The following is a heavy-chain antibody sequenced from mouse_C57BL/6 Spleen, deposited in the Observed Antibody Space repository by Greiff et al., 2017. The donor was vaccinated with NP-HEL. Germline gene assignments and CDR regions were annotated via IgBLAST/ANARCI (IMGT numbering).Heavy chain of an antibody. V-gene: IGHV1-18*01. D-gene: IGHD4-1*02. Sequence: EVQLQQSGPELVKPGASVKIPCKASGYTFTDYNMDWVKQSHGKSLEWIGDINPNNGGTIYNQKFKGKATLTVDKSSSTAYMELRSLTSEDTAVYYCARGTPTARYWYFDVWGTGTTVTVSS. CDR2: INPNNGGT. CDR3: ARGTPTARYWYFDV. J-gene: IGHJ1*03. CDR1: GYTFTDYN.